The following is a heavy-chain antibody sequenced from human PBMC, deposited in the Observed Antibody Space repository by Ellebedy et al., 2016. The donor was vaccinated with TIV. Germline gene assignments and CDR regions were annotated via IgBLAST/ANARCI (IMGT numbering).Heavy chain of an antibody. Sequence: SETLSLTCTVSGGSLSSYYWTRIRQPPGKGLEWIGYISYNGRTNFNPSLKSRVTISVDMSKNQFSLKLNSVTAADTAVYYCASGGSGWPYYNYGMDVWGPGTTVIVSS. V-gene: IGHV4-59*01. D-gene: IGHD6-19*01. CDR1: GGSLSSYY. CDR2: ISYNGRT. CDR3: ASGGSGWPYYNYGMDV. J-gene: IGHJ6*02.